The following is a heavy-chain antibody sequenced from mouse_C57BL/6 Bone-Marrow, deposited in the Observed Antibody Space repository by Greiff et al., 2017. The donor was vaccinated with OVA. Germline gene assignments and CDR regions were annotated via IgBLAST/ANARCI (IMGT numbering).Heavy chain of an antibody. CDR3: ARRRSWFAY. CDR2: INPSSGYT. V-gene: IGHV1-4*01. CDR1: GYTFTSYT. Sequence: VQLQQSGAELARPGASVKMSCKASGYTFTSYTMHWVNQRPGQGLEWIGYINPSSGYTKYNQKFKDKATLTADKSSSTAYMQLSSLTSEDSAVYYCARRRSWFAYWGQGTLVTVSA. J-gene: IGHJ3*01. D-gene: IGHD1-1*01.